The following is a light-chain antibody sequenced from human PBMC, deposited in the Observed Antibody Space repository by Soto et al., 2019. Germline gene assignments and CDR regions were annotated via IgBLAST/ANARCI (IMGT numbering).Light chain of an antibody. CDR2: GAS. Sequence: EIVMTQSPATLSVSPGDRATLSCRASQSIDTNIAWHQRKPGQAPRLLLYGASIRAVGVPARFSGSGSGTEFTLTISSLQSEDLAVYYCQESFFILGTFGRGTKVEV. J-gene: IGKJ1*01. V-gene: IGKV3-15*01. CDR3: QESFFILGT. CDR1: QSIDTN.